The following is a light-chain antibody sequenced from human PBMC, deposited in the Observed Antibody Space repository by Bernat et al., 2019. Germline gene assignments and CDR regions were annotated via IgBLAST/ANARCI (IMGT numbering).Light chain of an antibody. CDR2: AAS. CDR1: QSISNY. J-gene: IGKJ4*01. Sequence: DIQMTQSPSSLSASVGDRVTITCRASQSISNYLNWYQQKPWKAPKVLIHAASSLQSGVPSRFSGSGSGTDYTLTISSLQPEDFATYYCQQIYSTPPTFGGGTNVEIK. V-gene: IGKV1-39*01. CDR3: QQIYSTPPT.